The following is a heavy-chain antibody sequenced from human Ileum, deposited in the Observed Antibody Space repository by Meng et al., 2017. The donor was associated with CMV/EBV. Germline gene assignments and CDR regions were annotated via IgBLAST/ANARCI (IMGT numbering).Heavy chain of an antibody. CDR3: ARDPGSHWFDP. V-gene: IGHV4-30-4*08. D-gene: IGHD7-27*01. Sequence: TCTASGGSISSGDNYWTWIRQPPGKGLDWIGYISYTGNTYYSPSLKSRVTISADMSKNQFSLKLNSVTAADTAVYYCARDPGSHWFDPWGQGTLVTVSS. CDR1: GGSISSGDNY. J-gene: IGHJ5*02. CDR2: ISYTGNT.